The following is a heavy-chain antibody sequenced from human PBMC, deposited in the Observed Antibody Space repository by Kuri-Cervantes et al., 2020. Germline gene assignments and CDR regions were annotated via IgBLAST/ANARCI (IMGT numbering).Heavy chain of an antibody. CDR1: GFTFSSYS. CDR2: ISSSSSYI. D-gene: IGHD2-15*01. CDR3: ASLADCSGGSCYPGNYGMDV. Sequence: GESLKISCAASGFTFSSYSMNWVRQAPGKGLEWVSSISSSSSYIYYADSVKGRFTISRDNSKNTLYLQMNSLRAEDTAVYYCASLADCSGGSCYPGNYGMDVWGRGTTVTVSS. J-gene: IGHJ6*02. V-gene: IGHV3-21*04.